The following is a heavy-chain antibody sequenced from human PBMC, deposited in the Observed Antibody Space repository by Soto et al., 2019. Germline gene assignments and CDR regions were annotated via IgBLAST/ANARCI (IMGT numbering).Heavy chain of an antibody. V-gene: IGHV3-15*01. CDR3: TTVNQHKSDSSGHYY. CDR2: IKKRADGGTT. CDR1: GFTFSNAW. J-gene: IGHJ4*02. Sequence: PGGSLRLSCAASGFTFSNAWMSWVRQAPGKGLEWIGRIKKRADGGTTDHATPVKGRFTISRDDSKNTVYLQMNSLKTEDTAVYYCTTVNQHKSDSSGHYYWGQGILVTVSS. D-gene: IGHD3-22*01.